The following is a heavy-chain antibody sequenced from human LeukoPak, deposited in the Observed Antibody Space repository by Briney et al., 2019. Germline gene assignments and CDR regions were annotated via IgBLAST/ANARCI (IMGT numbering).Heavy chain of an antibody. CDR2: INHSGST. Sequence: PSETLSLTCAVYGGSFSGYYWSWIRQPPGKGLEWIGGINHSGSTNYNPSLKSRVTISVDTSKNQFSLKLSSVTAADTAVYYCARGGPVTMVRGVISFSDYWGQGTLVTVSS. CDR1: GGSFSGYY. J-gene: IGHJ4*02. D-gene: IGHD3-10*01. CDR3: ARGGPVTMVRGVISFSDY. V-gene: IGHV4-34*01.